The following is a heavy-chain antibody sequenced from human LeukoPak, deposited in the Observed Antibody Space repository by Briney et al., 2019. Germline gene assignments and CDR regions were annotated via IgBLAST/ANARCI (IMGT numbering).Heavy chain of an antibody. J-gene: IGHJ4*02. CDR3: ARVSGYDWESFYDY. CDR2: MYHSGST. V-gene: IGHV4-38-2*02. Sequence: PSETLSLTCSVSNYSISTDYYWGWIRQPPGKGLEWIGTMYHSGSTYYNPSLKSRVTISVDTSKNQFSLKLSSVTAADTAMYYCARVSGYDWESFYDYWGQGSLVTVSS. D-gene: IGHD5-12*01. CDR1: NYSISTDYY.